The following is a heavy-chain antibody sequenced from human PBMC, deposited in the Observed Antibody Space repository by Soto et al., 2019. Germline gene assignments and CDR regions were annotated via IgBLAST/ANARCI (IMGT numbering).Heavy chain of an antibody. CDR3: AREYSSGWCNGAFDI. CDR2: IWYDGSNK. CDR1: GFTFSSYG. V-gene: IGHV3-33*01. J-gene: IGHJ3*02. Sequence: QVQLVESGGGVVQPGRSLRLSCAASGFTFSSYGMHWVRQAPGKGLEWVAVIWYDGSNKYYADSVKGRFTISRDNSKNTLYLQMNSLRAEDTAVYYCAREYSSGWCNGAFDIWGQGTMVTVSS. D-gene: IGHD6-19*01.